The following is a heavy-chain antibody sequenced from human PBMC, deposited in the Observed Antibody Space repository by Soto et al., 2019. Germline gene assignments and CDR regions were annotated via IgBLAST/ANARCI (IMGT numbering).Heavy chain of an antibody. J-gene: IGHJ4*02. Sequence: EVQLLESGGGLVQPGGSLRRSCAASGFTFSSYAMSWVRQAPGKGLEWVSAISGSGGSTYYADSVKGRFTISRDNSKNSLYLQMNSLRAEDTAVYYCAKPLSSWSDFDYWGQGTLVTVSS. D-gene: IGHD6-13*01. V-gene: IGHV3-23*01. CDR2: ISGSGGST. CDR1: GFTFSSYA. CDR3: AKPLSSWSDFDY.